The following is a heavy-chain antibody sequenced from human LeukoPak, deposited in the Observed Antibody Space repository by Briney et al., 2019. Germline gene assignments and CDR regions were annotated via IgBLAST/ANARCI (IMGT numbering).Heavy chain of an antibody. CDR3: ARRHYSGSYSYYFDY. D-gene: IGHD1-26*01. J-gene: IGHJ4*02. CDR2: INPNSGGT. CDR1: GYTFTGCY. Sequence: ASVKVSCKASGYTFTGCYMHWVRQAPGQGLEWMGWINPNSGGTNYAQKFQGRVTMTRDTSISTAYLQWSSLKASDTAMYYCARRHYSGSYSYYFDYWGQGTLVTVSS. V-gene: IGHV1-2*02.